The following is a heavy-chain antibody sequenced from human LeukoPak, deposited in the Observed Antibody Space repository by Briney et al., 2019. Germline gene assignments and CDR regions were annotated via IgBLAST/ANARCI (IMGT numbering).Heavy chain of an antibody. Sequence: GGSLRLSCAASGFSFNTYWMSWVRQAPGKGLEWVANIRQDGSEKYYVDSVKGRFTVSRDNARNSLYLRMNSLRAEDTALYYCARGLGQYYDTSDNWFDPWGQGTLVTVSS. CDR3: ARGLGQYYDTSDNWFDP. CDR1: GFSFNTYW. J-gene: IGHJ5*02. CDR2: IRQDGSEK. D-gene: IGHD3-22*01. V-gene: IGHV3-7*01.